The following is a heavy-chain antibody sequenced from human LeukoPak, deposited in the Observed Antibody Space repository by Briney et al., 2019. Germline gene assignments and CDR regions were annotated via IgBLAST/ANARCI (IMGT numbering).Heavy chain of an antibody. CDR2: ISGSGGST. D-gene: IGHD3-16*02. CDR3: AKCRYYDYVWGSYPDY. CDR1: GFTFSSYA. V-gene: IGHV3-23*01. Sequence: GGSLRLSCAASGFTFSSYAMSWVRQAPGKGLEWVSAISGSGGSTYYADSVKGRFTISRDNSKNTLYLQMNSLRAEDTAVYYCAKCRYYDYVWGSYPDYWGQGTLVTVSS. J-gene: IGHJ4*02.